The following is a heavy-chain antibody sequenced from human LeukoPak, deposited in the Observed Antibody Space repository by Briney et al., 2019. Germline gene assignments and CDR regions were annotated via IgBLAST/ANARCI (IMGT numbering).Heavy chain of an antibody. J-gene: IGHJ3*02. Sequence: PSETLSLTCTVSAYSISSGYYWGWIRQPPGKGLEWIGSIYHSGSTYYNPSLKSRVTISVDTSKNQFSLKLSSVTAADTAVYYCARGGIAVYACDICGQGTMVTVSS. D-gene: IGHD6-19*01. CDR2: IYHSGST. V-gene: IGHV4-38-2*02. CDR1: AYSISSGYY. CDR3: ARGGIAVYACDI.